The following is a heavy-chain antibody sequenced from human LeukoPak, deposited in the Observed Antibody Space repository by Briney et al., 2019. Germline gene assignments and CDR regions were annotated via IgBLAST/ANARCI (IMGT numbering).Heavy chain of an antibody. Sequence: PGGSLRLSCAASGFAFSSYAMSWVRQAPGKGLEWVSAISGSGGSTYYADSVKGRFTISRDNSKNTVYLQMSSLRAEDTAVYYCASSSSWYRGDNWGQGTLVTVSS. CDR2: ISGSGGST. V-gene: IGHV3-23*01. CDR1: GFAFSSYA. CDR3: ASSSSWYRGDN. J-gene: IGHJ4*02. D-gene: IGHD6-13*01.